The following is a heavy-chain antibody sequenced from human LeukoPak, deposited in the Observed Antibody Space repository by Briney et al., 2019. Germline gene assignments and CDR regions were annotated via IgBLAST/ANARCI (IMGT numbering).Heavy chain of an antibody. Sequence: SETLSLPCAVYGGSFSGYYWSWIRQPPGKGLEWIGEINHSGSTNYNPSLKSRVTISVDTSKNQFSLKLSSVTAADTAVYYCARGPLWLLLRLDYFDYWGQGTLVTVSS. D-gene: IGHD3-22*01. CDR1: GGSFSGYY. CDR3: ARGPLWLLLRLDYFDY. J-gene: IGHJ4*02. V-gene: IGHV4-34*01. CDR2: INHSGST.